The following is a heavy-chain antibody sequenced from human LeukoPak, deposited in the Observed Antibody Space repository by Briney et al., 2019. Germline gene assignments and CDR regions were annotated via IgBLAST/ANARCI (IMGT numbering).Heavy chain of an antibody. CDR2: IYYSGST. CDR1: GGSISSSSYY. D-gene: IGHD2-2*03. V-gene: IGHV4-39*07. Sequence: SETLSLTCTVSGGSISSSSYYWGWIRRPPGKGLEWIGSIYYSGSTYYNPSLKSRVTISVDTSKKQFSLKLSSVTAADTAVYYCARGLDSTFDYWGQGTLVTVSS. CDR3: ARGLDSTFDY. J-gene: IGHJ4*02.